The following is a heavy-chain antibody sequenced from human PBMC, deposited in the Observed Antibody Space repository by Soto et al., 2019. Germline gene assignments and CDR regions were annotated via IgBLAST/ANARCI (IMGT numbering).Heavy chain of an antibody. V-gene: IGHV4-39*07. Sequence: SETLSLTCTVSGGSISSSSYYWGWIRQPPGKGLEWMGSIYYSGSTYYNPSLKSRVTISVDTSKNQFSLKLSSVTAADTAVYYCATTLGYSTRRWYFDYWGQGTLVTVSS. CDR3: ATTLGYSTRRWYFDY. CDR2: IYYSGST. CDR1: GGSISSSSYY. J-gene: IGHJ4*02. D-gene: IGHD3-16*01.